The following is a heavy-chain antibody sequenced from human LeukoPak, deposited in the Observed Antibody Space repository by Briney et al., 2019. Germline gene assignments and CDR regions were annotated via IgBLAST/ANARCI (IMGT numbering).Heavy chain of an antibody. J-gene: IGHJ4*02. CDR3: ARQTFGALYFDS. D-gene: IGHD3-10*01. V-gene: IGHV4-61*02. CDR2: VYNSGST. Sequence: SQTLSLTCIVSGGSISRGSYYWNWIRQPAGKGLEWMGRVYNSGSTNYNPSLKGRVTISTDMSKNQFSLKLSSVTAADTAVYYCARQTFGALYFDSWGQGTLVTVSS. CDR1: GGSISRGSYY.